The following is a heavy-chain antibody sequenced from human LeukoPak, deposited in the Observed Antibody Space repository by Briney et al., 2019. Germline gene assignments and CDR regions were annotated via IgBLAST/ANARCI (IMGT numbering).Heavy chain of an antibody. V-gene: IGHV3-23*01. J-gene: IGHJ5*02. Sequence: GGSLRLSCAASGFTFSSYAMSWVRQAPGKGLEWVSAISGSGGSTYYADSVKGRFTISRDNSKNTLYLQMNSLRAEDTAVYYCARDQYCSSTSCYEINWFDPWGQGTLVTVSS. CDR1: GFTFSSYA. CDR2: ISGSGGST. CDR3: ARDQYCSSTSCYEINWFDP. D-gene: IGHD2-2*01.